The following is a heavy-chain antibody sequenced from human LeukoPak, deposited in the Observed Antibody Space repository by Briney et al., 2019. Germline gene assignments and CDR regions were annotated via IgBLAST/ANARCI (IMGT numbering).Heavy chain of an antibody. CDR2: IDAGATST. V-gene: IGHV3-48*03. CDR3: VRGRLLRSTKYFDY. D-gene: IGHD2-21*02. CDR1: GFPVNKFE. J-gene: IGHJ4*02. Sequence: GGSLRLSCAASGFPVNKFEMHWVRQAPGKGLEWVSYIDAGATSTNYADSVWGRFTLSRDNAQNSVHLQMNSLRDEDTAVYYCVRGRLLRSTKYFDYWGQGALVTVSS.